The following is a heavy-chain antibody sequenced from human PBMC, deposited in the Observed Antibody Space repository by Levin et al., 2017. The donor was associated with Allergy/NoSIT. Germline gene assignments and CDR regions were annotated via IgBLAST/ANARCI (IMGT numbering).Heavy chain of an antibody. V-gene: IGHV3-23*01. CDR1: GFTFSSYA. Sequence: GGSLRLSCAASGFTFSSYAMSWVRQAPGKGLEWVSAISGSGGSTYYADSVKGRFTISRDNSKNTLYLQMNSLRAEDTAVYYCAKDLGAGGSYALFVYWGQGTLVTVSS. CDR3: AKDLGAGGSYALFVY. J-gene: IGHJ4*02. D-gene: IGHD1-26*01. CDR2: ISGSGGST.